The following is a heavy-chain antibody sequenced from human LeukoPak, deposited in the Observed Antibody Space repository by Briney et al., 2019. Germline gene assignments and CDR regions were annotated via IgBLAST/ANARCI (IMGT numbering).Heavy chain of an antibody. V-gene: IGHV4-4*02. CDR1: GGSISSSNW. CDR3: ARITGEKTTRYYFDY. D-gene: IGHD1-14*01. CDR2: IYHSGST. Sequence: PSETLSLTCAVSGGSISSSNWWSWVRQPPGKGLEWIGEIYHSGSTNYNPSLKSRVTISVDKSKNQFSLKLSSVTAADTAVYYCARITGEKTTRYYFDYWGQGTLVTVSS. J-gene: IGHJ4*02.